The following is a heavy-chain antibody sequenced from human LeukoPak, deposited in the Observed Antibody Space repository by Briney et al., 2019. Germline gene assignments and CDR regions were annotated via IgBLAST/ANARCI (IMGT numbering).Heavy chain of an antibody. CDR1: RFIFGNYY. Sequence: GGSLRLSCAASRFIFGNYYMSWIRQTPGKGLEWIANIGTDGSSENYADSAKGRFTISRDNARNSLFLQMSSLRVEDTAVYFCARAGTYSGYKVFDTWGQGTLVTVAS. V-gene: IGHV3-11*01. CDR3: ARAGTYSGYKVFDT. D-gene: IGHD5-12*01. J-gene: IGHJ5*02. CDR2: IGTDGSSE.